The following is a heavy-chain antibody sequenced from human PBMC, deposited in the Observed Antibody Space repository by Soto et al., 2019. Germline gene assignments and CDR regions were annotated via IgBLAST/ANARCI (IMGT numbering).Heavy chain of an antibody. J-gene: IGHJ6*02. V-gene: IGHV1-69*12. Sequence: QVQLVQSGAEVKKPGSSVKVSCMASRGTFSSYAISWVRQAHGQGLEWMGGIIPIFGTANNAQKFQGRVTNTADESTSTPYMELSSLRSEDTAVYYCARERDYGDYGPRGGYYYYGMDVWGQGTTVTVSS. CDR2: IIPIFGTA. CDR1: RGTFSSYA. CDR3: ARERDYGDYGPRGGYYYYGMDV. D-gene: IGHD4-17*01.